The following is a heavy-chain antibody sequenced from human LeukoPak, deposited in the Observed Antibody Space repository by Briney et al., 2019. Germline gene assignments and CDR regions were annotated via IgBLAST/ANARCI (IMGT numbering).Heavy chain of an antibody. J-gene: IGHJ4*02. V-gene: IGHV1-18*01. D-gene: IGHD6-19*01. CDR1: GYSFTDYS. Sequence: ASVKVSCKASGYSFTDYSISWVRQAPGQGLEWMGWIGTYGGNTNYAQNFQGRVTMTTDTSTSTAYMELTSLTSDDTAVYYCARGSGGIPVAGTGADYWGQGTLVTVSS. CDR2: IGTYGGNT. CDR3: ARGSGGIPVAGTGADY.